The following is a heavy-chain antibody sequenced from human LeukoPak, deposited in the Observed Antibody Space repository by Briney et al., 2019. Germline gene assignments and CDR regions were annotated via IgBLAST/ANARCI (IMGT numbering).Heavy chain of an antibody. CDR2: INHSGST. V-gene: IGHV4-34*01. D-gene: IGHD3/OR15-3a*01. Sequence: PSETLSLTCAVYGGSFSGYYWSWIRQPPGKGLEWIGEINHSGSTNYNPSLKSRGTISVDTSKNQFSLKLSSVTAADTAVYYCARGDGLHYYYYGMDVWGKGTTVTVSS. CDR1: GGSFSGYY. J-gene: IGHJ6*04. CDR3: ARGDGLHYYYYGMDV.